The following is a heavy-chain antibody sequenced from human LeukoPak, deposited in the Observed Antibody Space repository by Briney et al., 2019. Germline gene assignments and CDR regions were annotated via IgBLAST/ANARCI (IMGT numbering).Heavy chain of an antibody. V-gene: IGHV1-58*02. J-gene: IGHJ5*02. Sequence: GASVKLSCKASGFTFSSSTIQMVRHPHAQRLEWLGWISVGSGSTAYAQNLQGRLSITTDMSTNTAYMELNSLTSEDTAVDYCAAERYTDGCCWFDPWGQGTLVTVSS. CDR2: ISVGSGST. D-gene: IGHD1-1*01. CDR3: AAERYTDGCCWFDP. CDR1: GFTFSSST.